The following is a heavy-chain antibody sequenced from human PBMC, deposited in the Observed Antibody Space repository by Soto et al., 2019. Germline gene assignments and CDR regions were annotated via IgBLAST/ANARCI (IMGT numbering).Heavy chain of an antibody. CDR3: ARRRPTGDLES. V-gene: IGHV4-59*08. CDR2: IYYSGST. CDR1: GASISGYY. D-gene: IGHD7-27*01. Sequence: SETLSLTCIVSGASISGYYWSWIRQPPGKGLEWITYIYYSGSTNYNPSLKSRVSISVDMSNNHFSLKLSSLTAADTAVYYCARRRPTGDLESWGRGILVTVSS. J-gene: IGHJ4*02.